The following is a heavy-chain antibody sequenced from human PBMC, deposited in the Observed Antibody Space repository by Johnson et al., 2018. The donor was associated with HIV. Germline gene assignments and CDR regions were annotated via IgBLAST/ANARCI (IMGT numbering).Heavy chain of an antibody. Sequence: VQLVESGGGVVQPGGSLRLSCAASGFTFSSYGMHWVRQAPGKGLEWVAFRRYDGRNKYYVDSVKGRFTISRDNSKNTLYLQMNSLRAEDTAVYYCARAYSSSWYRDDAFDIWGQGTMVTISS. D-gene: IGHD6-13*01. CDR1: GFTFSSYG. CDR3: ARAYSSSWYRDDAFDI. CDR2: RRYDGRNK. J-gene: IGHJ3*02. V-gene: IGHV3-30*02.